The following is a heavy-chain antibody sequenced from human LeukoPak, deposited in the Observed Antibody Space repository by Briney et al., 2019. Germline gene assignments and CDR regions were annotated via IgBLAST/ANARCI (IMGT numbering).Heavy chain of an antibody. Sequence: SGRSLRLSCAASGFTFSSYAMHWVRQAPGKGLEWVALISCDGSNKYYADSVKGRFTISRDNSKNTLYLQMNSLRAEDTAVYYCARGAYYYDSSGEGGAFDIWGQGTMVTVSS. D-gene: IGHD3-22*01. V-gene: IGHV3-30-3*01. CDR2: ISCDGSNK. CDR3: ARGAYYYDSSGEGGAFDI. J-gene: IGHJ3*02. CDR1: GFTFSSYA.